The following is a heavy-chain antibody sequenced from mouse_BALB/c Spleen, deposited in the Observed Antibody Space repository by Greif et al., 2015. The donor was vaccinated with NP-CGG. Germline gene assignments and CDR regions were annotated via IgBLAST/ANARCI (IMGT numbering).Heavy chain of an antibody. Sequence: QVQLQQSGAELVRPGSSVKISCKASGYAFSSYWMKWVKQRPGQGLEWIGQIYPGDGDTNHNGKFKGKATLTADKSSSTAYMQLSSLTSEDSAVYFCASPGPLYYDYWFAYWGQGTLVTVSA. CDR1: GYAFSSYW. J-gene: IGHJ3*01. CDR2: IYPGDGDT. CDR3: ASPGPLYYDYWFAY. D-gene: IGHD2-4*01. V-gene: IGHV1-80*01.